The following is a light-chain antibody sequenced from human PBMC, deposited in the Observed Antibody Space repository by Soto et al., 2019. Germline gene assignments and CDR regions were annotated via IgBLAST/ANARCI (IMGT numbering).Light chain of an antibody. CDR1: QSVTTD. CDR2: DAS. J-gene: IGKJ4*01. CDR3: QQYDNWPLT. Sequence: ETVLTQSPATLSVSPGERTTLSCRASQSVTTDLAWYQQKPGQSPRLLIFDASERATEIPARFSGSGSGTDFTLTINSLQSEDFAVYYCQQYDNWPLTFGGGTKVEIK. V-gene: IGKV3-15*01.